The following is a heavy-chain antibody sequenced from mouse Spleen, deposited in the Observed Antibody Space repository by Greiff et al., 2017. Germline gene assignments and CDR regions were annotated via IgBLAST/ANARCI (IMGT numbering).Heavy chain of an antibody. Sequence: EVKVEESGGGLVKLGGSLKLSCAASGFTFSSYAMSWVRQTPEKRLEWVATISSGGGNTYYPDSVKGRFTISRDNAKNTLYLQMSSLKSEDTAMYYCARQGGNYFDYWGQGTTLTVSS. CDR2: ISSGGGNT. V-gene: IGHV5-9*04. CDR3: ARQGGNYFDY. CDR1: GFTFSSYA. J-gene: IGHJ2*01.